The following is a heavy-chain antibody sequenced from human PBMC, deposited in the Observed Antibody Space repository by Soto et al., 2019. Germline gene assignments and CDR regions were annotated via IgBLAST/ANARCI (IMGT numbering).Heavy chain of an antibody. CDR1: GVTFSSYA. V-gene: IGHV3-23*01. D-gene: IGHD2-2*01. CDR3: AKKRGYCSSTSCYDADYYYYMDV. J-gene: IGHJ6*03. CDR2: SSSIDGSV. Sequence: GGSLRLSCVASGVTFSSYAMSWVRQAPGKGLEWVSASSSIDGSVYYADSVRGRFTISRDNSKNMVYLQMNSLRAEDTAVYYCAKKRGYCSSTSCYDADYYYYMDVWGKGTTVTVSS.